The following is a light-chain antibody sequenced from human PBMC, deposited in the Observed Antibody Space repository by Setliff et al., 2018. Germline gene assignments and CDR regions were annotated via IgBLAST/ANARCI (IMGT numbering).Light chain of an antibody. Sequence: QSALTQPRSVSGSPGQSVTISCTGTSSDVGRYNFVSWYQQHPGKAPKLIIYDVTKRPSGVPDRFSGSKSGNTASLTVSGLQAEDEADYYCSSYAGNYIYVFGTGTKVTVL. CDR1: SSDVGRYNF. CDR3: SSYAGNYIYV. J-gene: IGLJ1*01. CDR2: DVT. V-gene: IGLV2-11*01.